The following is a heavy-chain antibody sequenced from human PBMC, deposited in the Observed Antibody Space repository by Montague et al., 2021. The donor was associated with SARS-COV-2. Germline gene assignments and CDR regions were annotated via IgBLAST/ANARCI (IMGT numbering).Heavy chain of an antibody. V-gene: IGHV1-2*02. CDR2: INPNSGGI. CDR1: GYTFTGYY. J-gene: IGHJ6*02. D-gene: IGHD3-22*01. CDR3: AREGTTYYYDSSGYPYYYYYGMDV. Sequence: SVKVSCKASGYTFTGYYMHWVRQAPGQGLEWMGWINPNSGGINYAQTFQGRVTMTRDTSISTAYMELSRLRSDDTAVYYCAREGTTYYYDSSGYPYYYYYGMDVWGQGTTVTVSS.